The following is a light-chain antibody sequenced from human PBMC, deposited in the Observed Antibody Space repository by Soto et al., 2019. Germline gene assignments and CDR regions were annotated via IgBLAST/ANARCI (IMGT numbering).Light chain of an antibody. Sequence: DIVMTQSPDSLAVSLGERATINCTSGRILFYSPHNKSYLAWYQQKVGQPPQMLIYWESTRESGVPDRFRGRGSGKDFTLTRSSLQADDVAVYYCEQYYRAHRTFGQGTKVDIX. V-gene: IGKV4-1*01. CDR2: WES. CDR3: EQYYRAHRT. J-gene: IGKJ2*01. CDR1: RILFYSPHNKSY.